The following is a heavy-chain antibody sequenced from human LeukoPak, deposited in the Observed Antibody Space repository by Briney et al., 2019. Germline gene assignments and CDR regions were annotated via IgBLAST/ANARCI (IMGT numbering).Heavy chain of an antibody. CDR3: ARGGKYSSTWFDS. D-gene: IGHD6-13*01. CDR1: SGSINYYY. Sequence: SETLSLTCSVSSGSINYYYWNWIRQPPGKGLEWIGCIYFSGSTNYNPSLESRVTISVDTAKNQFSLRLSSVNAADKDMYKGARGGKYSSTWFDSWGQGTLVTVSS. V-gene: IGHV4-59*01. J-gene: IGHJ5*01. CDR2: IYFSGST.